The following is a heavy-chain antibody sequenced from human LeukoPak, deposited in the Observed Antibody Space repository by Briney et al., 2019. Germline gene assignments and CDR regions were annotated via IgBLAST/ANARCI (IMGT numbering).Heavy chain of an antibody. J-gene: IGHJ4*02. CDR2: IYYSGST. CDR3: ARQVRDTAYSNFDY. Sequence: SETLSLTCTVSGGSISSYYWSWIRQPPGKGLEWIGYIYYSGSTNYNPSLKSRVTISVDTSKNQFSLKLSSVTAADTAVYYCARQVRDTAYSNFDYWGQGTLVTVSS. D-gene: IGHD5-18*01. V-gene: IGHV4-59*08. CDR1: GGSISSYY.